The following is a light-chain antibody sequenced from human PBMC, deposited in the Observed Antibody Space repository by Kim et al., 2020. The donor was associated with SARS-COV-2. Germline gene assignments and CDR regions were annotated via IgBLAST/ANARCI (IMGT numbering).Light chain of an antibody. V-gene: IGKV1-5*01. CDR1: QSISNW. CDR3: QHYDTYPYS. J-gene: IGKJ2*03. CDR2: DAS. Sequence: SASVGDRVTITCRASQSISNWLAWYQQKPGKAPNLLIYDASSLESGVPSRFSGSGSGTEFTLTISSLQPDDFATYYCQHYDTYPYSFGQGTKLEI.